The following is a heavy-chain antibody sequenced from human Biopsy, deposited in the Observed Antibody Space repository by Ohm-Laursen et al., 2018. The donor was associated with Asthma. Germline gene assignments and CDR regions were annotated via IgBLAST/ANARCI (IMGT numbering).Heavy chain of an antibody. CDR1: GFTFSNYG. J-gene: IGHJ4*02. CDR3: ARGKTWGRSYYFDY. Sequence: SLRLSCSATGFTFSNYGIHWVRQAPGKGLDWVAVISFDGSNKNYTDSVKGRFTISRDNSKDTLYLQVNSLRGDDTAVYYCARGKTWGRSYYFDYWGQGTLVTVSS. CDR2: ISFDGSNK. D-gene: IGHD6-6*01. V-gene: IGHV3-30*03.